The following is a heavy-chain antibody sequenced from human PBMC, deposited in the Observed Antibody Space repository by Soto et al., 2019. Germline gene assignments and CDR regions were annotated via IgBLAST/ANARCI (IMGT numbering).Heavy chain of an antibody. CDR3: ARVGGYYGDYPNFDF. V-gene: IGHV4-59*01. Sequence: SETLSLTCTVSGGSISPYYWSWIRQPPGKGLEWIGSIYYSGTTKYNPSLKSRVTISADTSKNHFSLKLSSVTAADTAVYYCARVGGYYGDYPNFDFWGQGTLVTVSS. J-gene: IGHJ4*02. D-gene: IGHD4-17*01. CDR2: IYYSGTT. CDR1: GGSISPYY.